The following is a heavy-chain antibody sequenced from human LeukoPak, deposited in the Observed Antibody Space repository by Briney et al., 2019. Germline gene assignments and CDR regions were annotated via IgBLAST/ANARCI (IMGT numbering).Heavy chain of an antibody. CDR3: ARRDYFDSSGPLDY. D-gene: IGHD3-22*01. CDR2: INPNNDDT. V-gene: IGHV1-2*02. J-gene: IGHJ4*02. CDR1: GYSFTGYY. Sequence: ASVTVSCKASGYSFTGYYLYWVRQAPGQGLEWMGWINPNNDDTDFAQKFQGRVTMTRDTSISTAYMELSSLRSDDTAVYFCARRDYFDSSGPLDYWGQGTLVTVPS.